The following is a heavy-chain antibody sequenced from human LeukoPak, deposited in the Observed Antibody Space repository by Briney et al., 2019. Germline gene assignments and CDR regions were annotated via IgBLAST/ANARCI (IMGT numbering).Heavy chain of an antibody. D-gene: IGHD2-2*01. J-gene: IGHJ4*02. CDR1: GYTFTSYG. CDR2: IIPIFGTA. Sequence: GASVKVSCKASGYTFTSYGISWVRQAPGQGLEWMGGIIPIFGTANYAQKFQGRVTITADESTSTAYMELSSLRSEDTAVYYCARVGGPLGVPAEVPYYFDYWGQGTLVTVSS. V-gene: IGHV1-69*13. CDR3: ARVGGPLGVPAEVPYYFDY.